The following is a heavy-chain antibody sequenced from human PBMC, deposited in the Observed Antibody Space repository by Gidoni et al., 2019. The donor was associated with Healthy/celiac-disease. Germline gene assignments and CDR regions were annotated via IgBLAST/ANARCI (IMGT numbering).Heavy chain of an antibody. Sequence: QVQLQEWGPGLVKPSETLSLTCTVSGYSISSGYYWGWLRQPPGKGLEWIGSIYHSGSTYYNPSLKSRVTISVDTSKNQFSLKLSSVTAADTAVYYCASQDGATNWNYARDYWGQGTLVTVSS. D-gene: IGHD1-7*01. J-gene: IGHJ4*02. CDR3: ASQDGATNWNYARDY. CDR1: GYSISSGYY. V-gene: IGHV4-38-2*02. CDR2: IYHSGST.